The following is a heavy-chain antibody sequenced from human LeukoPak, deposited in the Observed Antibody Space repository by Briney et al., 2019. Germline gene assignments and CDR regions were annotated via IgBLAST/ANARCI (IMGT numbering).Heavy chain of an antibody. V-gene: IGHV4-59*01. CDR3: AHSKRGGGYYINAFAV. CDR2: SYSGGNA. CDR1: GASTSAYY. D-gene: IGHD1-26*01. Sequence: SETLSLTCTDSGASTSAYYCSRIRQPPGKRLEWIGYSYSGGNANYNPSLKSRVTISMDTSENQFSLRLTSVTAADTAIYFCAHSKRGGGYYINAFAVWGEGALVTISS. J-gene: IGHJ3*01.